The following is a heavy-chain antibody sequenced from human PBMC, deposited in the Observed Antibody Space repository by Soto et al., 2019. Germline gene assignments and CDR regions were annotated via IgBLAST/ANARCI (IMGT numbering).Heavy chain of an antibody. D-gene: IGHD5-12*01. V-gene: IGHV3-9*01. CDR1: GFTFDDYA. CDR3: AKDMTSGYGGFDY. CDR2: ISWNSGSI. Sequence: EVQLVESGGGLVQPGRSLRLSCAASGFTFDDYAMHWVRQAPGKGLEWVSGISWNSGSIGYADSVKGRFTISRDNAKNSPYLQMNSLRAEDTALYYCAKDMTSGYGGFDYWGQGTLVTVSS. J-gene: IGHJ4*02.